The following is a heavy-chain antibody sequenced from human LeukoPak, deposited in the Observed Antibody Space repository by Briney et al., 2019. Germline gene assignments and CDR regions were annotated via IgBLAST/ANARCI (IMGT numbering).Heavy chain of an antibody. CDR3: ARDKPGIPTYYFDY. V-gene: IGHV3-21*01. CDR1: GFTFSSYA. J-gene: IGHJ4*02. D-gene: IGHD6-13*01. CDR2: ISSSSSYI. Sequence: GGSLRLSCAASGFTFSSYAMHWVRQAPGKGLEWVSSISSSSSYIYYADSVKGRFTISRDNAKNSLYLQMNSLRAEDTAVYYCARDKPGIPTYYFDYWGQGTLVTVSS.